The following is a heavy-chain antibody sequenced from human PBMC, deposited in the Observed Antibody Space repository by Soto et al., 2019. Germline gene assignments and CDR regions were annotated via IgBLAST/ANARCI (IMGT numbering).Heavy chain of an antibody. J-gene: IGHJ6*02. D-gene: IGHD1-26*01. Sequence: EVHLLESGGALVQPGGSLRLSCAASGFTFSSCAMGWVRQAPGKGLEWVSDIIDSGGSTYYADAVKGRFTISRDNSKSNMYLQMNSLRTEDTAVYYCGVGRSYYYYYGVDVWGQGTPVTVSS. CDR1: GFTFSSCA. CDR3: GVGRSYYYYYGVDV. V-gene: IGHV3-23*01. CDR2: IIDSGGST.